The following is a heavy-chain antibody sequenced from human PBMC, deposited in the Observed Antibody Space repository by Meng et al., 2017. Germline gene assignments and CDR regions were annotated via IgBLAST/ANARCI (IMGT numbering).Heavy chain of an antibody. CDR1: GYSFTGYY. CDR3: ARDFSPYCGGDCYSVNDY. Sequence: ASVKVSCKGSGYSFTGYYMHWVRQAPGQGLEWMGWINPNSGGTNYAQKFQGRVTMTRDTSISTAYMELSRLRSDDTAVYYCARDFSPYCGGDCYSVNDYWGQGTLVTVSS. CDR2: INPNSGGT. V-gene: IGHV1-2*02. D-gene: IGHD2-21*02. J-gene: IGHJ4*02.